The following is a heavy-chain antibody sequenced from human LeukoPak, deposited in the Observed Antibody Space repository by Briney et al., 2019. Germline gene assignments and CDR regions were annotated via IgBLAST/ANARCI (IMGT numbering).Heavy chain of an antibody. CDR1: GYSISSGYY. CDR2: IYHSGRT. V-gene: IGHV4-38-2*02. Sequence: SETLSLTCTVSGYSISSGYYWGWIRQPPGKGLEWIGIIYHSGRTDYNPSLKSRVTISEDTSKNQFSLKLSSVTAADTAVYYCARVVGLTMIVVVYYWFDPWGQGTLVTVSS. J-gene: IGHJ5*02. D-gene: IGHD3-22*01. CDR3: ARVVGLTMIVVVYYWFDP.